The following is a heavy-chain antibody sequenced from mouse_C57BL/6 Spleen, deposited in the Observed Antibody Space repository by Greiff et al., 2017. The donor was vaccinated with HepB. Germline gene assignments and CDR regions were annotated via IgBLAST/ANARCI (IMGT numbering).Heavy chain of an antibody. V-gene: IGHV7-3*01. CDR3: ARSHDGYYGWFAY. Sequence: EVKLMESGGGLVQPGGSLSLSCAASGFTFTDYYMSWVRQPPGKALEWLGFIRNKANGYTTEYSASVKGRFTISRDNSQSILYLQMNALRAEDSATYYCARSHDGYYGWFAYWGQGTLVTVSA. CDR2: IRNKANGYTT. D-gene: IGHD2-3*01. J-gene: IGHJ3*01. CDR1: GFTFTDYY.